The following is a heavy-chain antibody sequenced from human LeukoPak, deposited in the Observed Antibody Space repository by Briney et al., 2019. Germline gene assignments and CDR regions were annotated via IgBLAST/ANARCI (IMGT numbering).Heavy chain of an antibody. Sequence: PGRSLRLSYAASGFTFSSYGMHWVRQAPGKGLEWVAVIWYDGSNKYYADSVKGRFTISRDNSKNTLYLQMNSLRAEDTAVYYCAKWHGSWFDPWGQGTLVTVSS. J-gene: IGHJ5*02. CDR3: AKWHGSWFDP. CDR2: IWYDGSNK. D-gene: IGHD1-14*01. V-gene: IGHV3-33*06. CDR1: GFTFSSYG.